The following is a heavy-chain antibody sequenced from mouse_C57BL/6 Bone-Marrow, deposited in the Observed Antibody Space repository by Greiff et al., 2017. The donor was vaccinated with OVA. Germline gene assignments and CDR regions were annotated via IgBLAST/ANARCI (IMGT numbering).Heavy chain of an antibody. D-gene: IGHD1-1*01. Sequence: DVKLVESGEGLVKPGGSLKLSCAASGFTFSSYAMSWVRQTPEKRLEWVAYISSGGDYIYYADTVKGRFTISRDNARNTLYMQMSSLKSEDTAMYYCTRGAFYYYGSSDAMDYWGQGTSVTVSS. J-gene: IGHJ4*01. CDR3: TRGAFYYYGSSDAMDY. V-gene: IGHV5-9-1*02. CDR2: ISSGGDYI. CDR1: GFTFSSYA.